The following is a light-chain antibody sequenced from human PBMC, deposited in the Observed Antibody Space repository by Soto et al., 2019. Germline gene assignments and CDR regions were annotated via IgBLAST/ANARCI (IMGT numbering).Light chain of an antibody. V-gene: IGKV1-33*01. CDR2: DAS. CDR3: QQYDNLPRLT. Sequence: DIQITHSPSSLSASVLYRVTITCQSSQDISNYLNWYQQKPGKAPKLLIYDASNLETGVPSRFSGSGSGTDFTFTISSLQPEDIATYYCQQYDNLPRLTFGGGTKVDTK. J-gene: IGKJ4*01. CDR1: QDISNY.